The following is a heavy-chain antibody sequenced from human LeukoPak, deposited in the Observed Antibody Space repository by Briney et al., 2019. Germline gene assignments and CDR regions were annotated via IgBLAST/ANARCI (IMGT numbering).Heavy chain of an antibody. Sequence: KPSETLSLTCTVSGGSISSGDYYWSWIRQHPGKGLEWIGYIYYSGDTYYNPSLKSRVTISVDTSKNQFSLKLISVTAADTAVYYCARAPRDTNSWYYFDYWGQGTLVSVSS. CDR3: ARAPRDTNSWYYFDY. V-gene: IGHV4-31*02. J-gene: IGHJ4*02. CDR2: IYYSGDT. D-gene: IGHD5-18*01. CDR1: GGSISSGDYY.